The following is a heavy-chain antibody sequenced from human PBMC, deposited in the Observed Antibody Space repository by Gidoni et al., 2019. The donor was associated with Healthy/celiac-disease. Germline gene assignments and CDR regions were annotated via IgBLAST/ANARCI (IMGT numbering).Heavy chain of an antibody. CDR2: INHSGST. J-gene: IGHJ4*02. CDR1: GGSFSGYY. D-gene: IGHD3-10*01. CDR3: ARGARYYYGSGSFGY. Sequence: QVQLQQWGAGLLKPSETLSLTCAVYGGSFSGYYWRWIRQPPGKGLEWVGEINHSGSTNYKPSLKRRVTISVDTSKNQFSLKLSSVTAADTAVYYCARGARYYYGSGSFGYWGQGTLVTVSS. V-gene: IGHV4-34*01.